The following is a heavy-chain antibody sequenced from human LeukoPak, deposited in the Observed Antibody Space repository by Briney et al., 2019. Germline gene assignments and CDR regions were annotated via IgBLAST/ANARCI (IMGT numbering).Heavy chain of an antibody. CDR1: GYTFTGYY. CDR3: ARKKLEVVATYDF. CDR2: INPNSGGT. Sequence: GASVKVSSKASGYTFTGYYMHWVRQAPGQGLEWMGWINPNSGGTNYAQKFQGRVTLSRDTSISTAYMELSSLTSDDTAVYYCARKKLEVVATYDFWGQGTLITVSS. V-gene: IGHV1-2*02. D-gene: IGHD3-22*01. J-gene: IGHJ4*02.